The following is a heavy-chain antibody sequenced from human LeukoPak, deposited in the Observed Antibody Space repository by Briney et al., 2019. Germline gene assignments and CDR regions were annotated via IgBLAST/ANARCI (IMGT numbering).Heavy chain of an antibody. Sequence: GGSLRLSCAASGFTFSNYWMSGVRQAPGKGLEWVANIQQEGSEKYYVDSVKGRFTISRDNAKNSVYLQMNSLRAEDTAVYYCARDRVWTVLYWGQGTLVTVSS. D-gene: IGHD6-13*01. CDR1: GFTFSNYW. CDR2: IQQEGSEK. V-gene: IGHV3-7*01. J-gene: IGHJ4*02. CDR3: ARDRVWTVLY.